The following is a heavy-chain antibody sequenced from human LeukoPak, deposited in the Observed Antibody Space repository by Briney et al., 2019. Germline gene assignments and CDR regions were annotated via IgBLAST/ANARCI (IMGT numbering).Heavy chain of an antibody. CDR2: ISSSSSYI. Sequence: GGSLRLSCAASGFTFSSYSMNWVRQAPGKGLEWVSSISSSSSYIYYADSVKGRFTNSRDNAKNSLYLQMNSLRAEDTAVYYCAREASGSGSVYYMDVWGKGTTVTVSS. D-gene: IGHD3-22*01. J-gene: IGHJ6*03. V-gene: IGHV3-21*01. CDR1: GFTFSSYS. CDR3: AREASGSGSVYYMDV.